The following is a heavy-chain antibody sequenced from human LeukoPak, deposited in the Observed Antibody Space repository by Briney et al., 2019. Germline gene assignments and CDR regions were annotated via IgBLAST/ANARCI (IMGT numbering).Heavy chain of an antibody. CDR2: IYHSGST. J-gene: IGHJ4*02. CDR3: GRETIAATGTSVFFDY. CDR1: GASVSSSGYY. D-gene: IGHD6-13*01. V-gene: IGHV4-61*08. Sequence: SETLSLTCTVSGASVSSSGYYWSWIRQPPGKGLEWIGYIYHSGSTNYNPSLKSRVTITVDTSKNQFSLKLTSMTAADTAVYYCGRETIAATGTSVFFDYWGQGTLVTVSS.